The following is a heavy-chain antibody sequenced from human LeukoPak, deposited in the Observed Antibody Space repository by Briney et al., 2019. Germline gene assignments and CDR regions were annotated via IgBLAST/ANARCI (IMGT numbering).Heavy chain of an antibody. D-gene: IGHD3-10*01. J-gene: IGHJ4*02. CDR1: GFTFSSYA. V-gene: IGHV3-7*01. Sequence: GRSLRLSCAASGFTFSSYAMHWVRQAPGKGLEWVANIKQDGSEKYYLDSVKGRFTISRDNAKNSLCLQMNSLRVEDTAVYYCAKTVGYGSGNDQVGGWGQGTLATVSS. CDR3: AKTVGYGSGNDQVGG. CDR2: IKQDGSEK.